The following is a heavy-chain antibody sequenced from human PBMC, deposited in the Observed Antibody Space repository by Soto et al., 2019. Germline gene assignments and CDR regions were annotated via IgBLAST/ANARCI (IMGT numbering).Heavy chain of an antibody. CDR2: IYYSGST. J-gene: IGHJ4*02. V-gene: IGHV4-59*01. D-gene: IGHD2-2*01. Sequence: QVQLQESGPGLVKPSETLSLTCTVSGGSISSYYWSWIRQPPGKGLEWIGYIYYSGSTNYNPSLKSRVTISVDTSKNQFSLKLGSVTAADTAVYYCARSDARYWGQGTLVTVSS. CDR1: GGSISSYY. CDR3: ARSDARY.